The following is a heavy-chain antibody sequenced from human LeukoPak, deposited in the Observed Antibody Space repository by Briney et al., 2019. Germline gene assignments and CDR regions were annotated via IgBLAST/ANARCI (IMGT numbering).Heavy chain of an antibody. V-gene: IGHV3-30-3*01. Sequence: GRSLRLSCAASGFTFSSYAMHWVRQAPGKGLEWVAVISYDGSNKYYADSVKGRFTISRDNAKNSLYLQMNSLRAEDTAVYYCAGDPSLGWFGDYHYYFDYWGQGTLVTVSS. CDR2: ISYDGSNK. D-gene: IGHD3-10*01. CDR1: GFTFSSYA. J-gene: IGHJ4*02. CDR3: AGDPSLGWFGDYHYYFDY.